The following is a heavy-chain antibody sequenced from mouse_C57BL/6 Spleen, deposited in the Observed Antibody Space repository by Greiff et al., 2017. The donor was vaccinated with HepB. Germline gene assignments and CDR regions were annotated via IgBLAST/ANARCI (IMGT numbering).Heavy chain of an antibody. CDR2: IYPGNSDT. D-gene: IGHD1-1*01. V-gene: IGHV1-5*01. J-gene: IGHJ4*01. CDR3: KNDYYGTPYAMDY. Sequence: VQLQQSGTVLARPGASVKMSCKTSGYTFTSYWMHWVKQRPGQGLEWIGAIYPGNSDTSYNQKFKGKAKLTAVTSASTAYMELSSLTNEDSAVYYCKNDYYGTPYAMDYWGQGTSVTVSS. CDR1: GYTFTSYW.